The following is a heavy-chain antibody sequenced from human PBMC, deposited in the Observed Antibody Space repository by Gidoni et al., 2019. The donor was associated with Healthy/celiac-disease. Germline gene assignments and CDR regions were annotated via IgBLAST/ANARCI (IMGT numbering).Heavy chain of an antibody. CDR3: ATCRAPLPDLEPYDYYYYYYGMDV. CDR2: IIPIFGTA. V-gene: IGHV1-69*06. CDR1: GGTFSSYA. D-gene: IGHD1-1*01. J-gene: IGHJ6*02. Sequence: QVQLVQSGAEVKKPGSSVKVSCKASGGTFSSYAISRVRQAPGQGLEWMGGIIPIFGTANYAQKFQGRVTITADKSTSTAYMELSSLRSEDTAVYYCATCRAPLPDLEPYDYYYYYYGMDVWGQGTTVTVSS.